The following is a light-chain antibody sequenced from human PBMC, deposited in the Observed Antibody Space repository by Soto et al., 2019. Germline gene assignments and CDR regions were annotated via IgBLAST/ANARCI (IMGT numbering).Light chain of an antibody. J-gene: IGKJ4*01. CDR2: DAS. CDR3: QQYNNWPLT. CDR1: QSVGSY. Sequence: EIVLTQSPATLSLSPGERVTLSCRASQSVGSYLAWYQQKLGQAPRLLIYDASNRATGIPARFSGSGSGTEFTLTISSLQSEDFAVYYCQQYNNWPLTFGGGTKVDIK. V-gene: IGKV3-11*01.